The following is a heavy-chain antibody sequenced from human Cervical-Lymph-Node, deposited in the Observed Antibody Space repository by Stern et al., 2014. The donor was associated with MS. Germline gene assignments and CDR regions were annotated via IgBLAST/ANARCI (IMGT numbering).Heavy chain of an antibody. CDR1: GFIFSNYW. D-gene: IGHD2-2*01. CDR3: ARDDFLNTNDH. Sequence: EVQLVESGGGLVQPGGSLRLSCAASGFIFSNYWMTWVRQAPGQGLEWVANIKHDGSEKYYMDAVKGRFTISRDNATNSHSMQMHSLRAEDTAVYHCARDDFLNTNDHWGQGTLVTVSS. CDR2: IKHDGSEK. V-gene: IGHV3-7*01. J-gene: IGHJ4*02.